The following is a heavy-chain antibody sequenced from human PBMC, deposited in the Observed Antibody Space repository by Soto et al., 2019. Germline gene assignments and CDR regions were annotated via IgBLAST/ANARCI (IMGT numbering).Heavy chain of an antibody. CDR3: ARDRFPGQLRFDP. D-gene: IGHD1-1*01. V-gene: IGHV1-18*01. J-gene: IGHJ5*02. CDR1: GYTFTNYG. CDR2: ITTYNGDT. Sequence: ASVKVSCKASGYTFTNYGLNWVRQAPGQGLEWMGWITTYNGDTNYAQNLQGRVTMTTDTSTDTAYMELSSLRSEDTAVYYCARDRFPGQLRFDPWGQGTLVTVSS.